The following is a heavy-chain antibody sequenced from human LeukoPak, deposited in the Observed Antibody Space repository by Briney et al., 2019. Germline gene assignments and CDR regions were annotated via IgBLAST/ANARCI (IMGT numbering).Heavy chain of an antibody. J-gene: IGHJ4*02. CDR3: ARRVATINAVFDY. CDR2: IYYSGST. V-gene: IGHV4-59*01. CDR1: GGSISSYY. Sequence: SETLSLTCTVSGGSISSYYWSWIRKPPGKGLEWIGYIYYSGSTNYNPSLKSRVTISVDTSKNQFSLKLSPVTAADTAVYYCARRVATINAVFDYWGQGTLVTVSS. D-gene: IGHD5-12*01.